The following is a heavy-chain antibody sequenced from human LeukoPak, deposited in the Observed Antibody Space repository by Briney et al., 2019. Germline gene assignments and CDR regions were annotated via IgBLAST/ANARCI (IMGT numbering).Heavy chain of an antibody. V-gene: IGHV3-11*01. J-gene: IGHJ6*02. CDR3: ARDIRYCSSTSCYTRGYYYYGMDV. CDR2: ISSSGSTI. CDR1: GFTFSDYY. Sequence: PGGSLRLSCAASGFTFSDYYMSWIRQAPGKGLEWVSYISSSGSTIYYADSVKGRFTISRDNAKNSLYLQMNSLRAEDTAVYYCARDIRYCSSTSCYTRGYYYYGMDVWGQGTTVTVSS. D-gene: IGHD2-2*02.